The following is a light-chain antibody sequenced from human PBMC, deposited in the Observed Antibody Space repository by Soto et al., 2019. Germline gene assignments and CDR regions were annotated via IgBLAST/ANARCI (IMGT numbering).Light chain of an antibody. Sequence: DIQMTQSPSTLSASVGDRGTITCRASKSISSWLAWYQPKPGKAPKRLIFAASSLQSGVPSRFSGRRSGPDFTLTTSSLHPEYFATYYCQRCYSSPPTFGQGTKVDIK. CDR3: QRCYSSPPT. CDR1: KSISSW. J-gene: IGKJ1*01. V-gene: IGKV1-39*01. CDR2: AAS.